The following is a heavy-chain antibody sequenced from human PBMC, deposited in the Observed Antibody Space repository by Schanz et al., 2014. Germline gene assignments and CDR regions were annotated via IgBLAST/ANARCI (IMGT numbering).Heavy chain of an antibody. V-gene: IGHV4-30-2*06. CDR1: GGSISSGGYS. J-gene: IGHJ4*02. CDR2: IYYSGNT. Sequence: LQLQESGSGLMKPSQTLSLTCAVSGGSISSGGYSWNWIRQSPGKGLEWIGYIYYSGNTYYNPSLKSRVTISVDRSKNQFSLRLDSVTAADTAVYYCALREKPYGPFASWGRGALVTVSS. CDR3: ALREKPYGPFAS. D-gene: IGHD3-10*01.